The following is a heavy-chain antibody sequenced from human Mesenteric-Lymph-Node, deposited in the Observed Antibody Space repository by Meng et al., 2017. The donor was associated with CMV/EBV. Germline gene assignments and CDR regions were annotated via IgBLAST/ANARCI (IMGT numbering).Heavy chain of an antibody. CDR2: IKQDGSEK. D-gene: IGHD3-3*01. Sequence: GGSLRLSCAASGFAFTNHWMSWVRQTPGKGLEWVANIKQDGSEKYYVDSVKGRFTISRDNAKNSLYLQMNSLRAEDTVVYYCARDGYYDFWSGYYTEYYYYGMDVWGQGTTVTVSS. J-gene: IGHJ6*02. CDR1: GFAFTNHW. V-gene: IGHV3-7*01. CDR3: ARDGYYDFWSGYYTEYYYYGMDV.